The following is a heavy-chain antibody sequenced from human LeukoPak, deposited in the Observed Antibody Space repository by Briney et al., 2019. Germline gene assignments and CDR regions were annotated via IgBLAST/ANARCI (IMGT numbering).Heavy chain of an antibody. CDR2: ISGYNGNT. CDR1: GYTFTRYG. J-gene: IGHJ3*02. V-gene: IGHV1-18*01. Sequence: ASVKVSCKASGYTFTRYGLSWVRQAPGQGLEWMGWISGYNGNTFYAQKFQGRVTMTTDTSTTTAYMELRSLRSDDTAVYYCARGLNYYDSSVYYDTFDMWGQGTMVTASS. D-gene: IGHD3-22*01. CDR3: ARGLNYYDSSVYYDTFDM.